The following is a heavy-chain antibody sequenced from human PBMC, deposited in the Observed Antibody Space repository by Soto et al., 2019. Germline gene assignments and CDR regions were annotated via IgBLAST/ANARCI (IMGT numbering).Heavy chain of an antibody. CDR1: GFIFGAHA. Sequence: PGGSLRLSCAASGFIFGAHAMSWVRQAPGKGLEWVSAINWIGGSTNYADSVKGRFTISRDNAKNSLYLQMNSLRAEDTAVYYCARDQLYYNDISGRPLNAFDVWGQGTMVTVSS. D-gene: IGHD3-22*01. CDR3: ARDQLYYNDISGRPLNAFDV. CDR2: INWIGGST. J-gene: IGHJ3*01. V-gene: IGHV3-20*04.